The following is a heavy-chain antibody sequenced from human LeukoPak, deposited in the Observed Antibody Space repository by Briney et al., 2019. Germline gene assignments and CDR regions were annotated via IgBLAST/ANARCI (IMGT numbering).Heavy chain of an antibody. CDR1: GFTFSSYG. V-gene: IGHV3-30*02. CDR3: ARDQYCSGGSCNPYNWFDP. Sequence: GGSLRLSCAASGFTFSSYGMHWVRQAPGKGLEWVAFIRFDGSNKYYADSVKGRFTISRDNSKSTLYLQMNSLRAEDTAVYYCARDQYCSGGSCNPYNWFDPWGQGTLVTVSS. CDR2: IRFDGSNK. J-gene: IGHJ5*02. D-gene: IGHD2-15*01.